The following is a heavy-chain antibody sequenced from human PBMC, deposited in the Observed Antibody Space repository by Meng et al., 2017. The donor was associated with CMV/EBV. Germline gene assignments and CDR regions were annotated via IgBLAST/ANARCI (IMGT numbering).Heavy chain of an antibody. V-gene: IGHV1-69-2*01. D-gene: IGHD6-19*01. CDR1: GYTFNDYY. CDR3: ATEKGRRAVAGPPVDY. J-gene: IGHJ4*02. Sequence: SGYTFNDYYMHWVQQAPGKGLEWMGLVDPEDGETIYAEKLQGRVTITADTSTDTAYMELSSLRSEDTAVYYCATEKGRRAVAGPPVDYWGQGTPVTVSS. CDR2: VDPEDGET.